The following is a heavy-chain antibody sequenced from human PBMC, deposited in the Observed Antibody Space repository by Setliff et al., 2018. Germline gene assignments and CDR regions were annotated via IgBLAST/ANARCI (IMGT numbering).Heavy chain of an antibody. D-gene: IGHD2-2*01. Sequence: ASVKVSCKASGYSFTSNDINWVRQATGQGPEWMGWLNPSSGNTGYAPKFQGRVTITRSTSLSTAYMELSSLRSEDTAVYYCATDKLTTSCIDHWGPGTQVTVSS. J-gene: IGHJ4*02. CDR3: ATDKLTTSCIDH. CDR1: GYSFTSND. CDR2: LNPSSGNT. V-gene: IGHV1-8*03.